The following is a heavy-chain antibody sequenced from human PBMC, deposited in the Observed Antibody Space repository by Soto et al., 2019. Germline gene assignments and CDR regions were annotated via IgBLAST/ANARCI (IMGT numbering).Heavy chain of an antibody. CDR1: GFTFSSYG. Sequence: GGSLRLSCAASGFTFSSYGMHWVRQAPGKGLEWVAVIWYDGSNKYYADSVKGRFTISRDNSKNTLYLQMNSLRAEDTAVYYCARDRGITMVRGVQSYYGTDVWGQGTTVTVYS. CDR3: ARDRGITMVRGVQSYYGTDV. D-gene: IGHD3-10*01. J-gene: IGHJ6*02. V-gene: IGHV3-33*01. CDR2: IWYDGSNK.